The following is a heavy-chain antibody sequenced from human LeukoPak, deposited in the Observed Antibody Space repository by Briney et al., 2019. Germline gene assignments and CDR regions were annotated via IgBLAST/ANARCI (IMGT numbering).Heavy chain of an antibody. CDR1: GFTFRSYG. J-gene: IGHJ4*02. CDR3: AKELWVGGALDY. D-gene: IGHD1-26*01. V-gene: IGHV3-23*01. Sequence: GSLRLSCAASGFTFRSYGMSWVRQAPGKGLEWVSAISGSGGSTYYADSVKGRFTISRDNSKNTLYLQMNSLRAEDTAVYYCAKELWVGGALDYWGQGTLVTVSS. CDR2: ISGSGGST.